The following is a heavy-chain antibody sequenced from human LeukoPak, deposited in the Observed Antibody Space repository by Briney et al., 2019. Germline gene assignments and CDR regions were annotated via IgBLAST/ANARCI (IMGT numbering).Heavy chain of an antibody. CDR2: INSDGSST. CDR1: GFTFSSYW. J-gene: IGHJ4*02. Sequence: QPGGSLRLSCAASGFTFSSYWMHWVRQAPGKGLVWVSRINSDGSSTSYADSVKGRFTISRDNAKNSLYLQMNSLRAEDTAVYYCASGGYSSSWYGGYWGQGTLVTVSS. V-gene: IGHV3-74*01. CDR3: ASGGYSSSWYGGY. D-gene: IGHD6-13*01.